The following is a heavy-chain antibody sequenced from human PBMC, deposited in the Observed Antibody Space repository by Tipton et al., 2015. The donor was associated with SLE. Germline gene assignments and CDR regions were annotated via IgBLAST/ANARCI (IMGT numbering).Heavy chain of an antibody. D-gene: IGHD6-19*01. J-gene: IGHJ4*02. V-gene: IGHV3-7*01. CDR2: IKEDGSEK. CDR1: GFTFSSYA. CDR3: ARGIAV. Sequence: SLRLSCAASGFTFSSYAMSWVRQAPGKGLEWVANIKEDGSEKYYVDSVKGRFTISRDNAKNSLYLQMNSLRAEDTAVYYCARGIAVWGQGTLVTVSS.